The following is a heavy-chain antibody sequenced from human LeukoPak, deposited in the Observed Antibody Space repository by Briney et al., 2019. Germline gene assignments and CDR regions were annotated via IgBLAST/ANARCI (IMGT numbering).Heavy chain of an antibody. CDR1: GGSFSGYY. Sequence: PSETLSLTCAVYGGSFSGYYWSWIRQPPGKGLEWIGEINHSGSTNYNPSLKSRVTISVDTSKNQFSLKLSSLTAADTAVYYCARRLGWYYFDYWGQGTLVTVSS. V-gene: IGHV4-34*01. D-gene: IGHD6-19*01. J-gene: IGHJ4*02. CDR2: INHSGST. CDR3: ARRLGWYYFDY.